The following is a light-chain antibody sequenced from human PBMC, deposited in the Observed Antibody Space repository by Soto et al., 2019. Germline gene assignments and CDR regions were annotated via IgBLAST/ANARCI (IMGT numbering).Light chain of an antibody. Sequence: DIQMTQSPSTLSASVGDRVTITCRASQRIHSWLAWYQQKPGKAPKLLIYDASTLEGGVSSRFGGSGTGTEFPLTISSLQPDDFAAYYCLQYDTYSYTCGQGTKLEIK. CDR1: QRIHSW. CDR3: LQYDTYSYT. V-gene: IGKV1-5*01. J-gene: IGKJ2*01. CDR2: DAS.